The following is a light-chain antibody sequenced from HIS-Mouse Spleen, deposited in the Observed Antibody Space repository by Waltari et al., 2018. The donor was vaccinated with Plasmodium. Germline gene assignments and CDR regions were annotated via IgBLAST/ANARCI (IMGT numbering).Light chain of an antibody. CDR2: EGS. CDR3: CSYAGSRMV. CDR1: SSDVGSYNL. V-gene: IGLV2-23*01. J-gene: IGLJ2*01. Sequence: QSALTQPASVSGSPGQSITLSCTGTSSDVGSYNLVSWYQQHPGQAPKLMIYEGSKRPSGVSNRFSGSKAGNTASLTISGLQAEDEADYYCCSYAGSRMVFGGGTKLTVL.